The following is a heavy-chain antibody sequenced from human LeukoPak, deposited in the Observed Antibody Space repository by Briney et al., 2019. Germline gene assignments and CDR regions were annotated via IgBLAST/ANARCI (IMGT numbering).Heavy chain of an antibody. CDR2: IYADGYT. D-gene: IGHD3/OR15-3a*01. J-gene: IGHJ4*02. V-gene: IGHV3-53*04. CDR1: GISVSNDY. CDR3: ARDLNLGTSDSY. Sequence: GGSLRLSCAASGISVSNDYMSWVRQAPGKGLEWVSAIYADGYTRDAASVKGRFSISRHNSKDTLSLEMNNLRPEDTAVYYCARDLNLGTSDSYWGQGTLVTVSS.